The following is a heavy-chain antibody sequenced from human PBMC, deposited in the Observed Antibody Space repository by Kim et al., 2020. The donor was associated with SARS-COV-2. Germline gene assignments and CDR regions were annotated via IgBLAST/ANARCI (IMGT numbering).Heavy chain of an antibody. J-gene: IGHJ4*02. Sequence: GGSLRLSCAASGFTFSTFWIGWVRQAPGMGLEWVADIDEDGRVKYYVDSVEGRFTVSSDNAKTSVYLQMNSLRVEETAVYYCARDNYCFFNHWGQGALVT. CDR3: ARDNYCFFNH. V-gene: IGHV3-7*01. CDR1: GFTFSTFW. D-gene: IGHD4-4*01. CDR2: IDEDGRVK.